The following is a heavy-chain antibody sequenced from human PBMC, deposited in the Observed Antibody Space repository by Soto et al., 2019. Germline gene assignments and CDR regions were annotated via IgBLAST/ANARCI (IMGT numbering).Heavy chain of an antibody. J-gene: IGHJ5*02. Sequence: ASVKVSCKASGYTFTSYDINWVRQATGQGLEWMGWMNPNSGNTGYAQKFQGRVTMTRKTSISTAYMELSSLRSEDTAVYYCARVGPEVVPAAQFDPWGQGTLVTVSS. CDR3: ARVGPEVVPAAQFDP. D-gene: IGHD2-2*01. V-gene: IGHV1-8*01. CDR2: MNPNSGNT. CDR1: GYTFTSYD.